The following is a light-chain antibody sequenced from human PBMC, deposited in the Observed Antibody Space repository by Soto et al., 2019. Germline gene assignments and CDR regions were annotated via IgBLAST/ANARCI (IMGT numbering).Light chain of an antibody. CDR3: QQRSNGPRT. CDR2: DAS. Sequence: EIVMTQSPATLSLSPGERATLSCRASQSVSSYLAWYQQKPGQAPRLLIYDASNRAPGNPARFSGSGSGTDFTLTISSLETEDFAVYYCQQRSNGPRTFGQGAKVEIK. V-gene: IGKV3-11*01. J-gene: IGKJ1*01. CDR1: QSVSSY.